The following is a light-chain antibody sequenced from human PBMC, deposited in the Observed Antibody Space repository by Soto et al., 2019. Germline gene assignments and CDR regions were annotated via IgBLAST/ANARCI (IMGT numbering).Light chain of an antibody. J-gene: IGLJ1*01. CDR3: GTWDSSLSAGV. CDR1: SSNIGNNY. V-gene: IGLV1-51*02. CDR2: ENN. Sequence: HSVLTQPPSVSSAPGQKVTISCSGSSSNIGNNYVSWYQQLPGTAPKLLIYENNKRPSGIPDRFSGSKSGTSATLSITGLQTGDEADYYCGTWDSSLSAGVFGTGTKVTV.